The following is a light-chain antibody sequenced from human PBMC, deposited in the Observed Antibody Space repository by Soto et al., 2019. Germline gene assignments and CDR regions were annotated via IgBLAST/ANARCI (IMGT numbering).Light chain of an antibody. V-gene: IGKV1-6*01. CDR1: QGSRND. CDR2: AAS. CDR3: LQYYNFPLS. Sequence: AIQMTQSPSSLSASVGDRVTITCRASQGSRNDLGWYQQKPGKAPKLLIYAASSLQSGVTSRFSGSGSGTYFTLAIGSLQPADFATYYCLQYYNFPLSCGQGTKLEI. J-gene: IGKJ2*01.